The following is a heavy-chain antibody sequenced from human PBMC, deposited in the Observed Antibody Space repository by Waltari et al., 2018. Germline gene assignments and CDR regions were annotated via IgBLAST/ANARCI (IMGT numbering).Heavy chain of an antibody. CDR1: GGSFSGYY. Sequence: QVQLQQWGAGLLKPSETLSLTCAVYGGSFSGYYWSWIRQPPGTGLAWIGEINHSGSTNYNPSLKSRVTISVDTSKNQFSLKLSSVTAADTAVYYCARTQPPYYDFWSGYYPSPYFDYWGQGTLVTVSS. CDR3: ARTQPPYYDFWSGYYPSPYFDY. J-gene: IGHJ4*02. D-gene: IGHD3-3*01. V-gene: IGHV4-34*01. CDR2: INHSGST.